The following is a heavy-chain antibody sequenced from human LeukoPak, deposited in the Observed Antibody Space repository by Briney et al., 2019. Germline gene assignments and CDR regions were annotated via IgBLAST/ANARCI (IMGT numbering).Heavy chain of an antibody. V-gene: IGHV3-53*01. CDR3: AKDYRAHPLRPNWLDP. D-gene: IGHD1-26*01. CDR1: GFTVHSNY. CDR2: IYRSVVT. J-gene: IGHJ5*02. Sequence: PGGSLRLSCAASGFTVHSNYMSWVRQAPGKGLEWVSVIYRSVVTPYADSVKGRFTTSTDNSKNTSYLQMNSMRGEDTGVYYCAKDYRAHPLRPNWLDPWGQGTLVTVSS.